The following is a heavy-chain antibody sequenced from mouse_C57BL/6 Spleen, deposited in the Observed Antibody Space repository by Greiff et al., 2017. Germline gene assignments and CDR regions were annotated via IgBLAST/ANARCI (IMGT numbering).Heavy chain of an antibody. CDR2: SYPRSGNT. J-gene: IGHJ1*03. V-gene: IGHV1-81*01. D-gene: IGHD2-3*01. CDR3: ARYDDGYYEGYFDV. Sequence: QVQLKQSGAELARPGASVKLSCKASGYTFTSYGISWVKQRTGQGLEWIGESYPRSGNTYYNEKFKGKATLTADKSSSTAYMELRSLTSEDSAVYFCARYDDGYYEGYFDVWGTGTTVTVSS. CDR1: GYTFTSYG.